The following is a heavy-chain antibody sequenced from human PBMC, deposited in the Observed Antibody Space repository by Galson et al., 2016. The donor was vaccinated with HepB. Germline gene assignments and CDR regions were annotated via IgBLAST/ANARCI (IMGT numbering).Heavy chain of an antibody. CDR1: GGSISSSDNY. D-gene: IGHD6-13*01. Sequence: ETLSLTCNVSGGSISSSDNYWGWIRQPPGTGLEWIGSIYYSGSTYYNPSLRSRITISVDTSKNQFSLNLTSVTAADTAVYYCAGGGYSSSWYLFDAFDIWGQGTMVTVSS. V-gene: IGHV4-39*01. CDR3: AGGGYSSSWYLFDAFDI. J-gene: IGHJ3*02. CDR2: IYYSGST.